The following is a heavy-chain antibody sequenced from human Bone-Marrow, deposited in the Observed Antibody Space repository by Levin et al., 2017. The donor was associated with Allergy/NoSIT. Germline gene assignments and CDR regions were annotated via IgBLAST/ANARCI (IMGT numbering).Heavy chain of an antibody. J-gene: IGHJ3*02. Sequence: PGGSLRLSCAASGFTFSSYSMNWVRQAPGKGLEWVSYISSSSSTIYYADSVKGRFTISRDNAKNSLYLQMNSLRDEDTAVYYCARDEDDYGGNGDGNAFDIWGQGTMVTVSS. CDR1: GFTFSSYS. CDR3: ARDEDDYGGNGDGNAFDI. CDR2: ISSSSSTI. D-gene: IGHD4-23*01. V-gene: IGHV3-48*02.